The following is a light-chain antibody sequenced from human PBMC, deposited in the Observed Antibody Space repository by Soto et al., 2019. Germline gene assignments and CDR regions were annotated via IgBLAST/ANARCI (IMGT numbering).Light chain of an antibody. CDR3: QVWDSSVV. J-gene: IGLJ2*01. CDR2: YDS. CDR1: NIGSKS. V-gene: IGLV3-21*04. Sequence: SYELNQPPSVSVAPGKTARITCGGNNIGSKSVHWYQQKPGQAPVLVIYYDSDRPSGIPERFSGSNSGNTATLTISRVEAGDEADYYCQVWDSSVVFGGGTKLTVL.